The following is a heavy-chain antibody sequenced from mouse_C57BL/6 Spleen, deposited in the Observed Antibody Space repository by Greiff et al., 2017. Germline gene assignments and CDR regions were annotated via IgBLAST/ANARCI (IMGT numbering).Heavy chain of an antibody. CDR1: GYTFTDYN. CDR3: ARWLPVPYYAMDY. V-gene: IGHV1-18*01. D-gene: IGHD2-2*01. J-gene: IGHJ4*01. CDR2: INPNNGGT. Sequence: EVQLQQSGPELVKPGASVKIPCKASGYTFTDYNMDWVKQSHGKSLEWIGDINPNNGGTIYNQKFKGKATLTVDKSSSTAYMELRSLTSEDTAVYYCARWLPVPYYAMDYWGQGTSVTVSS.